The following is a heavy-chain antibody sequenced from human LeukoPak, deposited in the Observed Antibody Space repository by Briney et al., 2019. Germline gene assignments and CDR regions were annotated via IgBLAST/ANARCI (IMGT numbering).Heavy chain of an antibody. CDR1: GFTFSSNA. V-gene: IGHV3-23*01. CDR3: AKDCGFRSSISCYTV. J-gene: IGHJ4*02. CDR2: ITSSGGIT. D-gene: IGHD2-2*02. Sequence: GGSLRLSCAASGFTFSSNAMSWVRQAPGKGLEWVSGITSSGGITYYADSVKGRFTISRDNSKNTLYLQMNSLRAEDTAVYYCAKDCGFRSSISCYTVWGQGTLVTVSS.